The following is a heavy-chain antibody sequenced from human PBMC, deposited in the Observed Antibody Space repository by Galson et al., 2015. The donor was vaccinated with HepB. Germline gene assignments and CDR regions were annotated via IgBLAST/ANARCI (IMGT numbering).Heavy chain of an antibody. Sequence: SLRLSCAASGFTFSNYAIPWVRQAPGQGLEWVSAISDSGDSTYYADSVRGRFTISRDNSKNTLYLQMNGLTADDTAVYFCAKDAAPGSGSRYFDDWGQGTLVTVSS. D-gene: IGHD6-19*01. CDR3: AKDAAPGSGSRYFDD. J-gene: IGHJ4*02. CDR1: GFTFSNYA. CDR2: ISDSGDST. V-gene: IGHV3-23*01.